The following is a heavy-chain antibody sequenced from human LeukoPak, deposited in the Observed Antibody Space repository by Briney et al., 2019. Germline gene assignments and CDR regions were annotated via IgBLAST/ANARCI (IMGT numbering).Heavy chain of an antibody. CDR2: IYYSGNT. CDR3: ARGYYDILTGKGYFDY. Sequence: SETLSLTCTVSGGSISNYYWSWIRQPPGKGLEWIGYIYYSGNTNYNPSLRSRVTISVDTSKNQFSLKLSSVTAADTAVYYCARGYYDILTGKGYFDYWGQGTLVTVSS. D-gene: IGHD3-9*01. J-gene: IGHJ4*02. CDR1: GGSISNYY. V-gene: IGHV4-59*08.